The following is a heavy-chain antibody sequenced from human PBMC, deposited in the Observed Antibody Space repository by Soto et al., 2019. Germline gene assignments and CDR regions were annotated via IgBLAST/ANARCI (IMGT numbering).Heavy chain of an antibody. Sequence: QVQLVQSGAEVKKPGASVKVSCKASGYSFTTYGISWVRQAPGQGLEWMGWISDYNGNTNYEKKFQGRVTMTTDTSTRTAYMELKSLRSDDTAVYYCAREGYYSGSESYSPPRYYGMDVWGQGTTVTVSP. V-gene: IGHV1-18*01. CDR1: GYSFTTYG. D-gene: IGHD3-10*01. CDR3: AREGYYSGSESYSPPRYYGMDV. CDR2: ISDYNGNT. J-gene: IGHJ6*01.